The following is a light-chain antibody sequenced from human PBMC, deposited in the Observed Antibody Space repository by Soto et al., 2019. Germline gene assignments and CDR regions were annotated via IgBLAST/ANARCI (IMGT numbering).Light chain of an antibody. J-gene: IGLJ1*01. CDR3: SSFTSRFTFNYV. CDR2: EVT. CDR1: SGDVGGYNY. Sequence: QSVLTQPASVSGSPEQSITISCTGTSGDVGGYNYVSWYQQHPGKAPKLMIYEVTNRPSGVSNRFSGSKSGNTASLTISGLQAEDDADYYCSSFTSRFTFNYVFGTGTKLTVL. V-gene: IGLV2-14*01.